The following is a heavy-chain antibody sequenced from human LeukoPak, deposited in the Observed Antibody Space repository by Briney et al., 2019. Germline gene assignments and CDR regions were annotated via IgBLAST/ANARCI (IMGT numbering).Heavy chain of an antibody. V-gene: IGHV3-30*03. D-gene: IGHD3-22*01. CDR1: GFTFRSYG. Sequence: PGRSLRLSCAASGFTFRSYGMHWVRQAPGKGLEWVAVISYDGSNKYYADSVKGRFTIARDNAENSVSLQMNSLRAEDTAVYYCTSSYATPGYSSGSFDDWGQGALVIVSS. J-gene: IGHJ4*02. CDR2: ISYDGSNK. CDR3: TSSYATPGYSSGSFDD.